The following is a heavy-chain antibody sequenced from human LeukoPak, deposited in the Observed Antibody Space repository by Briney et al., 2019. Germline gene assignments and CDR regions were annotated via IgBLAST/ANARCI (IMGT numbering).Heavy chain of an antibody. V-gene: IGHV3-74*01. CDR2: IKTDGTTT. CDR1: GFIFSGYW. J-gene: IGHJ4*02. Sequence: PGRSLRLSCAGSGFIFSGYWMHWVRQAPGKGLMWVSRIKTDGTTTYYADSVKGRFTISRDNSKNTLYLQMNSLRAEDTAVYYCAKGGLVAAMDYWGQGTLVTVSS. D-gene: IGHD2-15*01. CDR3: AKGGLVAAMDY.